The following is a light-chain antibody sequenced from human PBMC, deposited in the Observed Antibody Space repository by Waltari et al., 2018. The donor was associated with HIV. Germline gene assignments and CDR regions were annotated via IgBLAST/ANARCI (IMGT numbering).Light chain of an antibody. J-gene: IGLJ3*02. Sequence: QSALTQPASVSGSPGQSITISCTGTSSDVGSYKFVSWYQQHPGKSPKFIIYEGTRRPSGVSKRFSGSKSGNTASLTISGLQAEDEADYHCCSYAGNNTLVFGGGTKLTVI. CDR1: SSDVGSYKF. CDR3: CSYAGNNTLV. V-gene: IGLV2-23*01. CDR2: EGT.